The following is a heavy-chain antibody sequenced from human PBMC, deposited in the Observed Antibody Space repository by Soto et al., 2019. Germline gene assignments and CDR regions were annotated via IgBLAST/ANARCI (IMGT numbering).Heavy chain of an antibody. D-gene: IGHD6-19*01. Sequence: QVQLVESGGGVVQPGRSLRLSCAASGFTFSSYAMHWVRQAPGKGLEWVAVISYDGSNKYYADSVKGRFTISRDNSKNTRYLQMNSLRAEDTAVYYCARGTRNRIAVAGIDYWGQGTLVTVSS. V-gene: IGHV3-30-3*01. J-gene: IGHJ4*02. CDR1: GFTFSSYA. CDR3: ARGTRNRIAVAGIDY. CDR2: ISYDGSNK.